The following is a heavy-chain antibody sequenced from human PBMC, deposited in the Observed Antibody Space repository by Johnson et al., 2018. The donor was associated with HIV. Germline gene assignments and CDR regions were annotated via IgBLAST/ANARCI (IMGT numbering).Heavy chain of an antibody. V-gene: IGHV3-30*03. D-gene: IGHD3-22*01. CDR2: ISYDGSNK. CDR3: ARDVGGGYYDFDM. Sequence: QVQVVESAGGVVHPGRSLRLSCAASGFTFNIYGMHWVRQAPGKGLEWVAVISYDGSNKFYADSVKGRFTISRDNSKNTLYLQMNSLRVEDTALYYCARDVGGGYYDFDMWGQGTMVTVSS. CDR1: GFTFNIYG. J-gene: IGHJ3*02.